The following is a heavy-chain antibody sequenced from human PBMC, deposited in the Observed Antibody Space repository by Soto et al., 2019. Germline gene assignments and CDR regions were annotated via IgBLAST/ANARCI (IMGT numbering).Heavy chain of an antibody. CDR3: ARGVVAATSNWFDP. CDR1: GGSISSYY. J-gene: IGHJ5*02. V-gene: IGHV4-59*08. CDR2: IYYSGST. D-gene: IGHD2-15*01. Sequence: QVQLQESGPGLVKPSETLSLTCTVSGGSISSYYWSWIQQPPGKALEWIGYIYYSGSTNYNPSLKSRVTISVDTSKNQFSLKLSSVTAADTAVYYCARGVVAATSNWFDPWGQGTLVTVSS.